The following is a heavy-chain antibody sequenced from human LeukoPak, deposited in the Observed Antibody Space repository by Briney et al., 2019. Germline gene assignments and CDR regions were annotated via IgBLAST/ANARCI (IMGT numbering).Heavy chain of an antibody. J-gene: IGHJ4*02. CDR2: INSDGNST. CDR1: GFTFSSYW. CDR3: AKQTGDSRYFDY. Sequence: GGSLRLFCAASGFTFSSYWIQWVRQVPGKGLLWVSRINSDGNSTNYADSVKDRFTISRDNAKNTLYLQMNSLRAEDTAVYYCAKQTGDSRYFDYWGQGTLVTVSS. V-gene: IGHV3-74*01. D-gene: IGHD1-1*01.